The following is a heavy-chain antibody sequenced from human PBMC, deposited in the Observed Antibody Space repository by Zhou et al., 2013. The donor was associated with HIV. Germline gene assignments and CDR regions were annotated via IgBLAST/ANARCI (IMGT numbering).Heavy chain of an antibody. D-gene: IGHD3-10*01. CDR1: GYTFTSYY. J-gene: IGHJ4*01. CDR2: INPNGGTT. V-gene: IGHV1-46*01. Sequence: QVQLVQSGAEVKKPGTSVKVSCKASGYTFTSYYLHWVRQAPGQGLEWMGTINPNGGTTASIEKFKARVVMTRNTVTNTFYLFLDNLKPDDTAVYFCARESNSSGRGRSMDHWGRGT. CDR3: ARESNSSGRGRSMDH.